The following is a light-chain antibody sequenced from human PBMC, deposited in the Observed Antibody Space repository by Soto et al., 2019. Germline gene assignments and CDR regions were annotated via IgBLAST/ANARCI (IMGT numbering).Light chain of an antibody. CDR3: ASWDDSLDASS. V-gene: IGLV1-44*01. J-gene: IGLJ1*01. Sequence: QSVLTQPPSASGTPGQRVTISCSGSSSNIGSHIVNWYQQLPGTAPKLLIYSNNQRPSGVPDRFSGSKSGTSASLAISGPQSEDEADYYCASWDDSLDASSFGTGTQVSVL. CDR2: SNN. CDR1: SSNIGSHI.